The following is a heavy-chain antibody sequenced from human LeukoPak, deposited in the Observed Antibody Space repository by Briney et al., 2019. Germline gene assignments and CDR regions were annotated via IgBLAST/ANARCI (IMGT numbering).Heavy chain of an antibody. J-gene: IGHJ4*02. D-gene: IGHD2-2*01. CDR3: AKDGGGIVVPAALDY. V-gene: IGHV3-23*01. CDR2: ISGSGGST. CDR1: GFTFSSYA. Sequence: SGGSLRLSCAASGFTFSSYAMSWVRQAPGKGLEWVSAISGSGGSTYYADSVKGRFTISRDNSKNTLYLQMNSLRAEDTAVYYCAKDGGGIVVPAALDYWGQGTLVTVSS.